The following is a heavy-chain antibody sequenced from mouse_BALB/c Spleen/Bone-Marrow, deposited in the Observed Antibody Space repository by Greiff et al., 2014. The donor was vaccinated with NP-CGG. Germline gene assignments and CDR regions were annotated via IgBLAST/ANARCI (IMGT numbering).Heavy chain of an antibody. CDR3: TRWVYYGSSYFDY. CDR1: GFNIKDYY. Sequence: VQLQQSGAEFVRPGALVKLSCNASGFNIKDYYMHWVKQRPEQGLEWIGWIDPGNGNTIYDPKFPGKASITADTSPNTAYLQLSSLTSEDTAVYYCTRWVYYGSSYFDYWGQGTTLTVSS. D-gene: IGHD1-1*01. J-gene: IGHJ2*01. CDR2: IDPGNGNT. V-gene: IGHV14-1*02.